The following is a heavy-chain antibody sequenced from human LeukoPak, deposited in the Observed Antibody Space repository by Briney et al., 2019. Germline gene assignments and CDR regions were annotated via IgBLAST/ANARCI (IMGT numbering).Heavy chain of an antibody. CDR1: GGSFSGYY. CDR3: AREGIAVAGGGYNWFDP. V-gene: IGHV4-34*01. J-gene: IGHJ5*02. D-gene: IGHD6-19*01. CDR2: INHSGST. Sequence: SETLSLTCAVYGGSFSGYYWSWIRQPPGKGLEWIGEINHSGSTNYNPSLKSRVTMSVDTSKNQFSLKLSSVTAADTAVYYCAREGIAVAGGGYNWFDPWGQGTLVTVSS.